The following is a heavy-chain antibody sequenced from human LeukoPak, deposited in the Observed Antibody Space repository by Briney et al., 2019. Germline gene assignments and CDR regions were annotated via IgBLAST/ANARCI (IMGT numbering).Heavy chain of an antibody. V-gene: IGHV4-59*01. Sequence: PSETLSLTCTVSGGSISSYYWSWIRQPPGKGLEWIGYIYYSGSTNYNPSLKSRVTISVDTSKNQFSLKLSSVTAADTAVYYCARDGSGSNSGSFDYWGQGTLVTVSS. D-gene: IGHD1-26*01. J-gene: IGHJ4*02. CDR1: GGSISSYY. CDR3: ARDGSGSNSGSFDY. CDR2: IYYSGST.